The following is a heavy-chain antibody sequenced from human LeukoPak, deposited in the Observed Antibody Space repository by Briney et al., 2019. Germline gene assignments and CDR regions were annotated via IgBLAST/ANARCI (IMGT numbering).Heavy chain of an antibody. D-gene: IGHD3-10*01. CDR1: GGSFSGYY. CDR3: ARDLRFGLLDV. J-gene: IGHJ6*02. Sequence: SETLSLTCAVYGGSFSGYYWSWIRQPPGKGLEWIGEINHSGSTNYNPSLKSRVTVSVDTSKNHFSLKLSSVTAADTAVYYCARDLRFGLLDVWGQGTTVTVSS. CDR2: INHSGST. V-gene: IGHV4-34*01.